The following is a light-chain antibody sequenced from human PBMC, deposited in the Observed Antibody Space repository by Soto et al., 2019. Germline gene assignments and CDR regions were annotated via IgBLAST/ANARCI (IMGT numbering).Light chain of an antibody. J-gene: IGKJ1*01. V-gene: IGKV3-20*01. CDR2: GAS. Sequence: EIVLTQSPGTLSLSPGERATLSCRARQSVTSSYLAWYQQKPGQAPRLLIYGASTRATGIPDRFSGGGSGTDFSLTISRLEPENLAVYYCQEYRSSRTFGQVNKVDI. CDR1: QSVTSSY. CDR3: QEYRSSRT.